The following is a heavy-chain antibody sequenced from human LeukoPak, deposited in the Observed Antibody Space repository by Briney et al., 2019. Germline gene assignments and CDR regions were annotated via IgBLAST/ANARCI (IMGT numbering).Heavy chain of an antibody. V-gene: IGHV3-21*01. CDR3: ASALYYSSGWFYNWYFDL. J-gene: IGHJ2*01. Sequence: GGSLRLSCAGSGFTFSRYTFNWVRQAPGRGLEWVSAISGDSKYIYYTDSVKGRFTIPRDNAKNSVFLQMNSLRAEDTAVYYCASALYYSSGWFYNWYFDLWGRGTLVTVSS. CDR2: ISGDSKYI. D-gene: IGHD6-19*01. CDR1: GFTFSRYT.